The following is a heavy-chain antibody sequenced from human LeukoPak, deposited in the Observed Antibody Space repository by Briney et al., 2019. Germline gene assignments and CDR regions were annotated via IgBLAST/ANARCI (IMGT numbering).Heavy chain of an antibody. CDR1: GGSISNDGYY. V-gene: IGHV4-31*03. Sequence: SQTLSLTCTVAGGSISNDGYYWSWIRQHPGKGLEWIGEIYHSGNTNYNPSLKSRVTISVDKSKNQFSLKLSSVTAADTALYYCARDSPRGRGDSGNFDYWGQGTLVTVSS. CDR2: IYHSGNT. J-gene: IGHJ4*02. D-gene: IGHD2-21*02. CDR3: ARDSPRGRGDSGNFDY.